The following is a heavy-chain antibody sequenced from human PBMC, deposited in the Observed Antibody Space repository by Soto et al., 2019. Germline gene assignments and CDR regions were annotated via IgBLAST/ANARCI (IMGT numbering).Heavy chain of an antibody. J-gene: IGHJ5*02. D-gene: IGHD6-19*01. CDR2: TSYDGSNE. CDR1: GFTFRTYG. CDR3: AKDPQWLAPGGWFDP. V-gene: IGHV3-30*18. Sequence: GGSLRLSCAASGFTFRTYGMHWVRQAPGKGLEWVAGTSYDGSNEYYADSVKGRFTISRDNSKNTLYLQMNSLRPEDTAVYFCAKDPQWLAPGGWFDPWGQGTLVTVSS.